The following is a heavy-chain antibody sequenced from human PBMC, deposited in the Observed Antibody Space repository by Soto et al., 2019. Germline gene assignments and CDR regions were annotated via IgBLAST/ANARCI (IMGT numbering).Heavy chain of an antibody. V-gene: IGHV5-10-1*01. J-gene: IGHJ6*02. CDR2: IGPSDSYT. CDR3: ARPGLPVAENYYYYYYGMDV. CDR1: GYSFTSYW. D-gene: IGHD6-19*01. Sequence: GESLKISCKGSGYSFTSYWISWVRQMPGKGLEWMGRIGPSDSYTNYSPSFQGHVTISADKSISTAYLQWSSLKASDTAMYYCARPGLPVAENYYYYYYGMDVWGQGTTVTVSS.